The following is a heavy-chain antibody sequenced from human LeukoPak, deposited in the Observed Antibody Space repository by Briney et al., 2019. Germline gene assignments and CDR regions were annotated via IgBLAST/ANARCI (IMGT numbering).Heavy chain of an antibody. D-gene: IGHD3-10*01. CDR1: GGSISYYY. CDR3: ARLTMVRGIYDAFDI. CDR2: IYYIGST. Sequence: PSETLSLTRTVSGGSISYYYWSWIRQPPGKGLELIGFIYYIGSTDYNPSLKSRVTMSIDTSKNEFSLRLSSVTAADTAVYYCARLTMVRGIYDAFDIWGQGTMVTVSS. J-gene: IGHJ3*02. V-gene: IGHV4-59*01.